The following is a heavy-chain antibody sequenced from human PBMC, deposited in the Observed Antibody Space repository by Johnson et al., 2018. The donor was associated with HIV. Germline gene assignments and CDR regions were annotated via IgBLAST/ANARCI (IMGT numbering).Heavy chain of an antibody. V-gene: IGHV3-30*03. Sequence: QVQLVESGGGVVQPGRSLRLSCAASRFTFSSYAMHWVRQAPGKGLEWVAIISYDGGNKSYADSVKGRFTVSRDNSKNTLFLQMNGLRTEDTAVYYCAREGRAGPDTFVIWGQGTMLTVSS. D-gene: IGHD6-13*01. CDR3: AREGRAGPDTFVI. CDR2: ISYDGGNK. J-gene: IGHJ3*02. CDR1: RFTFSSYA.